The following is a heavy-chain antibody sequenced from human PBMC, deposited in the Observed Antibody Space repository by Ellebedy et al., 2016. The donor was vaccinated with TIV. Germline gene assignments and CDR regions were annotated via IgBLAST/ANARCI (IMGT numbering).Heavy chain of an antibody. Sequence: SQTLSLTCAISADTVSSNSAGWTWIRQSPSRGLEWLGRTYYRSKWYNEYAVSVKSRITINPDTYKNQFSLQLNSVTPEDTAVYYCARRSSRNVMDVWGQGTTVTVSS. J-gene: IGHJ6*02. D-gene: IGHD6-13*01. CDR3: ARRSSRNVMDV. CDR1: ADTVSSNSAG. V-gene: IGHV6-1*01. CDR2: TYYRSKWYN.